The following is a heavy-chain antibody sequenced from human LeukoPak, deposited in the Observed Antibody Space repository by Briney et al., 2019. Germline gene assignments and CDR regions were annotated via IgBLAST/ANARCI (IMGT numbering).Heavy chain of an antibody. CDR2: ISWNTNSV. CDR1: GFRFADFA. V-gene: IGHV3-9*01. J-gene: IGHJ5*02. D-gene: IGHD4-17*01. CDR3: TKAPGVTTGWFDP. Sequence: GGSLRLSCAAPGFRFADFAMHWVRQAPGKGLEWVSGISWNTNSVGYGDSVKGRFTISRDNAKNSLYLQMDSLRVEDTAFYYCTKAPGVTTGWFDPWGQGTLVTVSP.